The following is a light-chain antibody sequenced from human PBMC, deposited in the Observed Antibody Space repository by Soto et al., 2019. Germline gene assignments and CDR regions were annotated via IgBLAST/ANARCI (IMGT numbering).Light chain of an antibody. CDR3: QQYNSYST. CDR2: KAS. CDR1: QSINSW. V-gene: IGKV1-5*03. Sequence: DIQMTQSPSTLSASVGDRVTITCRASQSINSWLAWYQQKPGKAPKLLMYKASSLESGVPSRFSGSGSGTEFTLTISSLQPDDFATYYCQQYNSYSTFGQGTKVEIK. J-gene: IGKJ1*01.